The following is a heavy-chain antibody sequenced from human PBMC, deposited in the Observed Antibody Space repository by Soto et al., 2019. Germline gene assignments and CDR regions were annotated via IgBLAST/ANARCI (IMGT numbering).Heavy chain of an antibody. Sequence: GGSLRLSCAASGFTFSNAWMSWVRQAPGKGLEWVGRIKSKTDGGTTNYAAPVKGRFTISRDDSKNTLYLQMNSLKTEDTAVYYCTTQDIRYCSGGSCYYYYYYMDVWGKGTTVTVSS. J-gene: IGHJ6*03. D-gene: IGHD2-15*01. V-gene: IGHV3-15*01. CDR2: IKSKTDGGTT. CDR1: GFTFSNAW. CDR3: TTQDIRYCSGGSCYYYYYYMDV.